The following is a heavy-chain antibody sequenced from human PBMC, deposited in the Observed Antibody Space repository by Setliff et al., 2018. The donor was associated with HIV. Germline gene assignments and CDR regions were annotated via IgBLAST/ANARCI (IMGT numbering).Heavy chain of an antibody. J-gene: IGHJ4*02. CDR1: GFPFSTYA. Sequence: PGGSLRLSCAASGFPFSTYATNWVRQAPGKGLEWVSAISDSGDNTYYADSVKGRFTISRDNSRDTLYLQMNSLRVEDTAVYFCAKTIAALDYWGQGTLVTVSS. V-gene: IGHV3-23*01. CDR3: AKTIAALDY. CDR2: ISDSGDNT. D-gene: IGHD6-13*01.